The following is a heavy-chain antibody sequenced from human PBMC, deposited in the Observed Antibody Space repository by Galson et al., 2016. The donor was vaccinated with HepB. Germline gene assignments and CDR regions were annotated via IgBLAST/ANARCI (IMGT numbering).Heavy chain of an antibody. V-gene: IGHV1-58*01. J-gene: IGHJ3*02. CDR1: GFTFTRSA. Sequence: SVKVSCKASGFTFTRSAVQWVRQARGQRLEWIGWIVVDSGSTNYAQRFQERVTIIRDLATSTDYMELSSLRSEDTAVYYCAALGPDFDWSYEDFDIWGQGTIVTVSS. CDR3: AALGPDFDWSYEDFDI. D-gene: IGHD3-9*01. CDR2: IVVDSGST.